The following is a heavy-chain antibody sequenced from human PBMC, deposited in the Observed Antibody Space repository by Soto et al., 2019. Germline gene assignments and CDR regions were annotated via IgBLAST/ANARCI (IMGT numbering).Heavy chain of an antibody. J-gene: IGHJ4*02. CDR2: ITNGGTTI. Sequence: GGSLRLSCAASGFTFSSYSMNWVRQAPGKGLEWISYITNGGTTIYYADSVKGRFTISRDNAKNSLYLHMNSLRDDDTAVYYCATPVVRFLEWTPVYWGQGTLVTV. CDR1: GFTFSSYS. V-gene: IGHV3-48*02. CDR3: ATPVVRFLEWTPVY. D-gene: IGHD3-3*01.